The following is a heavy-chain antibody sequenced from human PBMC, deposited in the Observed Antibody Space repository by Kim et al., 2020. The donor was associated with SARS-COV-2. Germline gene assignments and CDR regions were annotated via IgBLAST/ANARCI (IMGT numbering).Heavy chain of an antibody. Sequence: GRFTISRDNAKNSLYLQMNSRRAEDTAVYYCARDHRVEYYYDSSGYYYSYWGQGTLVTVSS. CDR3: ARDHRVEYYYDSSGYYYSY. V-gene: IGHV3-11*05. J-gene: IGHJ4*02. D-gene: IGHD3-22*01.